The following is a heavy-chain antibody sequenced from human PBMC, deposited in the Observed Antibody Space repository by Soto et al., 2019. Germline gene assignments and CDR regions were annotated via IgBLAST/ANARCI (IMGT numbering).Heavy chain of an antibody. V-gene: IGHV4-31*03. CDR2: IYYSGST. D-gene: IGHD3-22*01. J-gene: IGHJ3*02. CDR1: GGSISSGGYY. Sequence: PSETLSLTCTVSGGSISSGGYYWSWIRQHPGKGLEWIGYIYYSGSTYYNPSLKSRVTISVDTSKNQFSLKLSSVTAADTAVYYCARDLGYYYDSSGYYRDAFDIWGQGTMVTVSS. CDR3: ARDLGYYYDSSGYYRDAFDI.